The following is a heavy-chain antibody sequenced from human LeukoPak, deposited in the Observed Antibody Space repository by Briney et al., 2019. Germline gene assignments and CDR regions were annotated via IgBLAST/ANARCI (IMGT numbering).Heavy chain of an antibody. D-gene: IGHD3-16*01. Sequence: PGGSLRLSCVASGFSLSSYGMSGVRQAPGKGLEGVSAITANGGSTYYAGSVQGRFTISKDNSKDTLYLQMNSLRAEDTAIYYCARLNGPAITTFGGVTWFDPWGQGTLVTVSS. V-gene: IGHV3-23*01. CDR1: GFSLSSYG. J-gene: IGHJ5*02. CDR3: ARLNGPAITTFGGVTWFDP. CDR2: ITANGGST.